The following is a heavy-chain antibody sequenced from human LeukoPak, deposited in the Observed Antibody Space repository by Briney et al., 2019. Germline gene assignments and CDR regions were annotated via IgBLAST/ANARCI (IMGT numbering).Heavy chain of an antibody. CDR3: ARVTGYIVEDYFDY. Sequence: PSETLSLTCTVSGGSISSSSYNWGWIRQPPGKGLEWIGSIYYSGSTYYNPSLKSRVTISVDTSKNQFSLRLSSVTAADTAVYYCARVTGYIVEDYFDYWGQGTLVTVSS. J-gene: IGHJ4*02. V-gene: IGHV4-39*07. D-gene: IGHD3-22*01. CDR2: IYYSGST. CDR1: GGSISSSSYN.